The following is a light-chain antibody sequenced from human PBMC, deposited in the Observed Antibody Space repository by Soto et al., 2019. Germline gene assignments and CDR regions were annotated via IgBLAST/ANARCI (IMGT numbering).Light chain of an antibody. CDR3: QQANILPPV. J-gene: IGKJ4*01. V-gene: IGKV1-12*01. CDR2: SAT. CDR1: QDIRSR. Sequence: EMTQSPSSVSASVGDIVTITCRASQDIRSRLAWYQHKPGKAPNLLIYSATTLQSGVPYRFSGSGSGTYFTLTISSLQPEDFATYYCQQANILPPVFGGGTRVEI.